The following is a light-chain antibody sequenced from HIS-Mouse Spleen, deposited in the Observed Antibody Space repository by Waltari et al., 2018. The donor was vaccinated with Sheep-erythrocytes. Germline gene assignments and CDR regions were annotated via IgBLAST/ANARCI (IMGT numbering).Light chain of an antibody. CDR1: SSNIGSNY. J-gene: IGLJ2*01. V-gene: IGLV2-14*01. Sequence: QSVLTQPPSASGTPGQRVTISCSGSSSNIGSNYVSWYQQLPGTAPKLMIYEVSNRPSGVSNRFSGSKSGNTASLTISGLQAEDEADYYCSSYTSSSTQVFGGGTKLTVL. CDR3: SSYTSSSTQV. CDR2: EVS.